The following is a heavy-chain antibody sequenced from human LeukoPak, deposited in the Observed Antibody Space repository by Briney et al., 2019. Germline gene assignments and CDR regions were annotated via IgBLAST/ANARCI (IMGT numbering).Heavy chain of an antibody. CDR2: INPNSGGT. D-gene: IGHD6-13*01. V-gene: IGHV1-2*02. Sequence: ASVKVSCKASGYTFTSYGISWVRQAPGQGLEWMGWINPNSGGTNYAQKFQGRVTMTRDTSISTAYMELSRLRSDDTAVYYCAAAAPRPPYYYYGMDVWGQGTTVTVSS. J-gene: IGHJ6*02. CDR3: AAAAPRPPYYYYGMDV. CDR1: GYTFTSYG.